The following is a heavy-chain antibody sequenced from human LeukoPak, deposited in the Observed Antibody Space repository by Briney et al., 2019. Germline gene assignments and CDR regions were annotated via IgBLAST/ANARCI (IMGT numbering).Heavy chain of an antibody. CDR2: ISSSGSSI. Sequence: QPGGSLRLSCAASGFTFSSYEMNWVRQAPGKGLEWVSYISSSGSSIYYADSVKGRFTISRDNAKNSLYLQMNSLRAEVTAVYYCARDPRCSSMSCYRSSFYGMDVWGQGTTVTVSS. CDR1: GFTFSSYE. J-gene: IGHJ6*02. CDR3: ARDPRCSSMSCYRSSFYGMDV. V-gene: IGHV3-48*03. D-gene: IGHD2-2*01.